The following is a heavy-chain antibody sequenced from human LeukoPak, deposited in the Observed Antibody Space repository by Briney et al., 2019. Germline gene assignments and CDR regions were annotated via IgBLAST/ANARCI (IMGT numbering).Heavy chain of an antibody. Sequence: GGSLRLSCAASGFTFSSYSMNWIRQAPGKGLEWVSYISSSGSTIYYADSVKGRFTISRDNAKNSLYLQMNSLRAEDTAVYYCARVRAAGPAEYFQHWGQGTLVTVSS. CDR3: ARVRAAGPAEYFQH. V-gene: IGHV3-48*04. CDR1: GFTFSSYS. J-gene: IGHJ1*01. D-gene: IGHD6-13*01. CDR2: ISSSGSTI.